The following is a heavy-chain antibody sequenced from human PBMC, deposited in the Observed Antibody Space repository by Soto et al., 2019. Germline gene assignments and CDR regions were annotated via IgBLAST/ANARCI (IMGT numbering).Heavy chain of an antibody. V-gene: IGHV1-18*01. D-gene: IGHD1-26*01. J-gene: IGHJ4*02. CDR1: GYTFSSYG. CDR2: ISAYNGNT. Sequence: QVQLVQSGAEVKKPGASVKVSCKASGYTFSSYGISWVRQAPGQGLEWMGWISAYNGNTNYAQKLQGRVTMTTETSTSTAYMELRSLRSDYTAVYYCARDYRWELHNHPRDFDYWGQGTLVTVSS. CDR3: ARDYRWELHNHPRDFDY.